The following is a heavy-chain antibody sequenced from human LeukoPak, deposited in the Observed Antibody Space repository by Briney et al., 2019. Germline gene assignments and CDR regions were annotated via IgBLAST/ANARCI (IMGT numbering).Heavy chain of an antibody. Sequence: RSSETLSLTCTVSGRSISSGSYYWSWIRQPAGKGLECIGRIYTSGSTNYNPSLKSRVTISVDTSKNQFSLKLSSVTAADTAVYYCASWVLIGYFDYWGQGTLVTVSS. J-gene: IGHJ4*02. CDR2: IYTSGST. V-gene: IGHV4-61*02. D-gene: IGHD3-16*01. CDR1: GRSISSGSYY. CDR3: ASWVLIGYFDY.